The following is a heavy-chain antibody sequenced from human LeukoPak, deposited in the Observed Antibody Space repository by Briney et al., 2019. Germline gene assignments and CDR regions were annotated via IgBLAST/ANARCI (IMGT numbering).Heavy chain of an antibody. D-gene: IGHD3-10*01. J-gene: IGHJ4*02. CDR2: IAANGGST. CDR3: AREYYGYFDY. CDR1: GFTFSDNT. Sequence: PGGSVRLSCVASGFTFSDNTMHWVRQAPGKALEHISTIAANGGSTYHANSVKGRFTISRDNSKNTLYLQMGSLSAEDMAMYYCAREYYGYFDYWGQGTLVTVSS. V-gene: IGHV3-64*01.